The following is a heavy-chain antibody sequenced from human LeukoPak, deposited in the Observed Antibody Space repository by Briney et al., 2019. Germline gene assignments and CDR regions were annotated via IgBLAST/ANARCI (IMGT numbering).Heavy chain of an antibody. CDR3: AKHGSSERGYNWFDP. D-gene: IGHD6-13*01. J-gene: IGHJ5*02. V-gene: IGHV3-30*18. CDR2: ISYDGSNK. CDR1: GFTFSSYG. Sequence: GGSLRLSCAASGFTFSSYGMHWVRQAPGKGLEWVAVISYDGSNKYYADSVKGRFTISRDNSKNTLYLQMNSLRAEDTAVYYGAKHGSSERGYNWFDPWGQGTLVTVSS.